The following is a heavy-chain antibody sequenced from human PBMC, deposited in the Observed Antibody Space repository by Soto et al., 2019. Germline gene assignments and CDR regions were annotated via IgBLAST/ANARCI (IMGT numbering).Heavy chain of an antibody. J-gene: IGHJ6*02. CDR1: GYTFTSYG. CDR3: AIGEVIQSLSYFYYGMDV. Sequence: ASVKVSCKASGYTFTSYGISWVRQAPGQGLEWMGWISAYNGNTNYAQKLQGRVTMTTDTSTSTAYMELRSLRSDDTAVYYCAIGEVIQSLSYFYYGMDVWGQGTTGTVS. D-gene: IGHD3-16*02. V-gene: IGHV1-18*01. CDR2: ISAYNGNT.